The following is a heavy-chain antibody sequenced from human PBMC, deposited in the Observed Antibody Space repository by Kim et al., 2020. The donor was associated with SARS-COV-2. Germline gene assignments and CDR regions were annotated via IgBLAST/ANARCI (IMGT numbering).Heavy chain of an antibody. CDR3: ARGLAIFGMWYYFDY. V-gene: IGHV4-34*01. CDR1: GGSFSGYY. Sequence: SETLSLTCAVYGGSFSGYYWSWIRQPPGKGLEWIGEINHSGSTNYNPSLKSRVTISVDTSKNQFSLKLSSVTAADTAVYYCARGLAIFGMWYYFDYWGQG. J-gene: IGHJ4*02. CDR2: INHSGST. D-gene: IGHD3-3*01.